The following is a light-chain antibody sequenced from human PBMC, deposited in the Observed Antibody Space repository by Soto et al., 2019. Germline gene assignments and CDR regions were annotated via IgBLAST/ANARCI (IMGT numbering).Light chain of an antibody. Sequence: QSVLTQPPSASGTPGQRVTISCSVSKSNIGKNLVNWYQQVPGAAPQLLIYDSDQRPSGVPDRFSGAKSGTSSSLAISVLRSEDEAVYYCAAWDDNLYNFVFGPGTKVTVL. J-gene: IGLJ1*01. CDR1: KSNIGKNL. V-gene: IGLV1-44*01. CDR3: AAWDDNLYNFV. CDR2: DSD.